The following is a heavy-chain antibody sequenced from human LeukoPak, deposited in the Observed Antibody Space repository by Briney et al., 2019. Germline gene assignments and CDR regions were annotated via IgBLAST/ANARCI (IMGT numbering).Heavy chain of an antibody. Sequence: ASVNVSCKASGYTFTGYYLHWVRQAPGQGLEWTGWINPHSGVTTFPQKFQGRVTMTMDTSISTTYMELNRLRSDDTAVYYCARDQVAATSAHNFDYWGQGTLVTVSS. J-gene: IGHJ4*02. CDR2: INPHSGVT. V-gene: IGHV1-2*02. CDR1: GYTFTGYY. D-gene: IGHD1-26*01. CDR3: ARDQVAATSAHNFDY.